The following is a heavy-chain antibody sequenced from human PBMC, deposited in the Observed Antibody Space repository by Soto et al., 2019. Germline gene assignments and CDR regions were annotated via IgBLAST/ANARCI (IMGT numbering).Heavy chain of an antibody. Sequence: SETLSLTCTVSGASINSYYWSWVRQPPGKGLEWIGYMDYSGTKNNPSLKSRVTMSIDTSKNQFSLKLSSVTAADTAVYYCARDQPGSPVFDRAFDIWGQGTMVTVSS. V-gene: IGHV4-59*01. J-gene: IGHJ3*02. CDR2: MDYSGT. D-gene: IGHD1-26*01. CDR3: ARDQPGSPVFDRAFDI. CDR1: GASINSYY.